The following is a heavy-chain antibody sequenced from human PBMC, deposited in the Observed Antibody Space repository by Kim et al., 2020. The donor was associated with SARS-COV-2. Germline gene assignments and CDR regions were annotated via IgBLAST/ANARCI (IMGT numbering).Heavy chain of an antibody. D-gene: IGHD1-1*01. Sequence: KTYYADSVRGRFTISRDNAKNALDVQMNSLRAEDTALYYCARQRGYEFDMWGQGTMVTVSS. V-gene: IGHV3-23*01. CDR3: ARQRGYEFDM. CDR2: KT. J-gene: IGHJ3*02.